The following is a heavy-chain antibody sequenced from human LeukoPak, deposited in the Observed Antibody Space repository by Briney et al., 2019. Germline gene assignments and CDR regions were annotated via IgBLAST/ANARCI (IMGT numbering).Heavy chain of an antibody. J-gene: IGHJ3*02. D-gene: IGHD5-18*01. V-gene: IGHV4-59*08. CDR3: ARHRTAINRYGPYDAFDI. Sequence: SETLSLTCTVSGGSISSHYWSWIRQPPGKGLEWFGYIYYSGSTNYNPSLKSRVTISVDTSKNQFSLKLSSVTAADTAVYYCARHRTAINRYGPYDAFDIWGPGTMVTVSS. CDR2: IYYSGST. CDR1: GGSISSHY.